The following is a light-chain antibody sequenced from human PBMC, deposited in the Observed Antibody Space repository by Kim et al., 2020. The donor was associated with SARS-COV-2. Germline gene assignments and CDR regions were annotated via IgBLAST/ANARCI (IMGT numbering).Light chain of an antibody. Sequence: SPGETATLSCRASQSVSSSYLAWYRQRPGQSPSLLIYGASRRATGIPDRFSGSGSETDFTLTITRLEPEDFAVYYCQQYGSSPWTFGQGTKVDIK. CDR2: GAS. V-gene: IGKV3-20*01. J-gene: IGKJ1*01. CDR1: QSVSSSY. CDR3: QQYGSSPWT.